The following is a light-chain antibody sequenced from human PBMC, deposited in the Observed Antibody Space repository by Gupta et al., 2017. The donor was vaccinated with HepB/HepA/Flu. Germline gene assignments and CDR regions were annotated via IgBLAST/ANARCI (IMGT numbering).Light chain of an antibody. V-gene: IGLV1-44*01. J-gene: IGLJ2*01. CDR2: SNN. CDR1: SSNIGSNT. CDR3: AAWDDSRNVRV. Sequence: QSVLTQPPSASGTPGQRVTISCSGSSSNIGSNTVNWYQQLPGTAPKLLIDSNNQRPSGVPDRFSGSKAGTSASRTISGLQAEDEADYYGAAWDDSRNVRVFGGGTKLTVL.